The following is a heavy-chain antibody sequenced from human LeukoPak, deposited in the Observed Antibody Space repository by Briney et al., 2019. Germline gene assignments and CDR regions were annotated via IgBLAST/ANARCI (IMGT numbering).Heavy chain of an antibody. D-gene: IGHD3-16*01. CDR3: ASELRGGGKFDY. Sequence: SETLSLTCTVSGGSISSGSYYWSWIRQPAGKGLEWIGRIYTSGSTNYNPSLKSRVTISVDTSKNQFSLKLSSVTAADTAVYYCASELRGGGKFDYWGQGTLVTDSS. V-gene: IGHV4-61*02. CDR1: GGSISSGSYY. J-gene: IGHJ4*02. CDR2: IYTSGST.